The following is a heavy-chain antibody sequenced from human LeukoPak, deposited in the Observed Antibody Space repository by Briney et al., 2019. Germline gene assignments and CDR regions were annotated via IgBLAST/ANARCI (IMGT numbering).Heavy chain of an antibody. CDR1: GFTFSSYA. CDR2: ISYDGSNK. D-gene: IGHD6-13*01. Sequence: AGGSLRLSCAASGFTFSSYAMHWVRQAPGKGLEWVAVISYDGSNKYYADSVKGRFTISRDNSKNTLYLQMNSLRAGDTAVYYCARDLGYSSTSLDYWGQGTLVTVSS. CDR3: ARDLGYSSTSLDY. V-gene: IGHV3-30*04. J-gene: IGHJ4*02.